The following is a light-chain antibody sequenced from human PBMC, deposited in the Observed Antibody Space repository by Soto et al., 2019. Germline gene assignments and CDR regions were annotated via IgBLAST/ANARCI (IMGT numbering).Light chain of an antibody. CDR3: YSYTSSSTVL. CDR1: SRDVGGYNY. Sequence: QSALTEPAPVSGSPGQSITISCTGISRDVGGYNYVSWYQQHPGKAPKLMIYDVSNRRSGVSNRFSGSKSGNTASLTISGLQAEDEADYYCYSYTSSSTVLFGGGTKLTVL. V-gene: IGLV2-14*01. CDR2: DVS. J-gene: IGLJ2*01.